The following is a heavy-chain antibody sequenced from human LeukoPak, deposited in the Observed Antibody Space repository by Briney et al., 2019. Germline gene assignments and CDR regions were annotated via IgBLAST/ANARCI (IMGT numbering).Heavy chain of an antibody. Sequence: PSETLSLTCAVYGGSFSGYYWSWIRQPPGKGLEWIGETNHSGSTNYNPSLKSRVTISVDTSKNQFSLKLSSVTAADTAVYYCASLSSSWYYVDYYYYYMDVWGKGTTVTVSS. J-gene: IGHJ6*03. V-gene: IGHV4-34*01. CDR2: TNHSGST. CDR3: ASLSSSWYYVDYYYYYMDV. D-gene: IGHD6-13*01. CDR1: GGSFSGYY.